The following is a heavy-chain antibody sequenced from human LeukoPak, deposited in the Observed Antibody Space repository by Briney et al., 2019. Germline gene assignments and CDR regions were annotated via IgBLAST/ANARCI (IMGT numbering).Heavy chain of an antibody. CDR1: GFTVSSSY. CDR3: ARDEYCSGGSCYSDY. CDR2: IYSGGST. D-gene: IGHD2-15*01. J-gene: IGHJ4*02. Sequence: GGSLRLSCTASGFTVSSSYMSWVRQAPGKGLEWVPLIYSGGSTFYADSVQDRFTISRDNSKNTLYLQMYRLRAEDTAVYFCARDEYCSGGSCYSDYWGQGTLVTVSS. V-gene: IGHV3-66*01.